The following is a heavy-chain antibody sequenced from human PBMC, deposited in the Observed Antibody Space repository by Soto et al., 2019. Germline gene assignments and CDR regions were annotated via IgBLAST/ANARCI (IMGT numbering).Heavy chain of an antibody. D-gene: IGHD2-2*01. Sequence: ASVKVSCKAYGYTFTNFGISWVRQAPGQGLEWMGWISAYNGNTNYAQNFQGRVTMTTDTSTSTAYMELRSLRAEDTAIYYCAKYKAPTRPHCLDYWGHGTLVTVSS. J-gene: IGHJ4*01. V-gene: IGHV1-18*01. CDR1: GYTFTNFG. CDR3: AKYKAPTRPHCLDY. CDR2: ISAYNGNT.